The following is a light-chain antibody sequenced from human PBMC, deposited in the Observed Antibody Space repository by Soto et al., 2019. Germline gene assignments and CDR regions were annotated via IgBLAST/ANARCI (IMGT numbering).Light chain of an antibody. CDR3: MQALQTPYT. Sequence: DLVMTQSPLSLPVTPGEPASISCRSSQSLLHSNGYNYLDWYLQKPGQSPQLLIYLGSNRASGVPDRFRGSGSGTDFTLKIIRVEAEDVGVYYCMQALQTPYTFGQGTKLEIK. J-gene: IGKJ2*01. V-gene: IGKV2-28*01. CDR1: QSLLHSNGYNY. CDR2: LGS.